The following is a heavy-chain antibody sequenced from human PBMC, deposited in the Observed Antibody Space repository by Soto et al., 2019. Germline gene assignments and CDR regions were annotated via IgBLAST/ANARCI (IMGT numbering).Heavy chain of an antibody. CDR2: ISNDGSNY. J-gene: IGHJ6*02. D-gene: IGHD3-3*01. V-gene: IGHV3-30-3*01. CDR1: GLTFTSYA. CDR3: ARGTTLAIFEYGMDV. Sequence: QVQLVESGGGVVQPGRSRRLSCAASGLTFTSYAMHGVRQAPGKGLDWVAVISNDGSNYYYADSVMGRFTIYRDNTKNTLFLQMSSLRGEDSGVYYCARGTTLAIFEYGMDVWGQGHTVTASS.